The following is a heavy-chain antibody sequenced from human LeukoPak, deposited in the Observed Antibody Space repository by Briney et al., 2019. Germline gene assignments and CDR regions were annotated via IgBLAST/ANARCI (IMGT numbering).Heavy chain of an antibody. CDR2: INHSGST. CDR3: ARDPGIPAAGTVGYFDY. D-gene: IGHD6-13*01. Sequence: SETLSLTCAVYGGSFSGYYWSWIRQPPGKGLEWIGEINHSGSTNYNPSLKSRVTISVDTSKNQFSLKLSSVTAADTAVYYCARDPGIPAAGTVGYFDYWGQGTLVTVSS. CDR1: GGSFSGYY. V-gene: IGHV4-34*01. J-gene: IGHJ4*02.